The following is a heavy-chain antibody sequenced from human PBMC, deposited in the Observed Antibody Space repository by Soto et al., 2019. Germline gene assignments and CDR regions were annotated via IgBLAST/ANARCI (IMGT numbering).Heavy chain of an antibody. CDR1: GGSLGGYY. Sequence: PSETLSLTCAVHGGSLGGYYWTWIRQPPGNRLEYLGEINHSGRTNYNPSLKSRVTISVARYKNQLSLNLSSVTAAYTAVYYCERLKNSYSYGMDVWGQGPTVTVSS. CDR3: ERLKNSYSYGMDV. V-gene: IGHV4-34*01. J-gene: IGHJ6*02. CDR2: INHSGRT.